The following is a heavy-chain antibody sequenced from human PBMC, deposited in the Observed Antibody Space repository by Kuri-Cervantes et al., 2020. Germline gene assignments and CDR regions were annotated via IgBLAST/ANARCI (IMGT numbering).Heavy chain of an antibody. J-gene: IGHJ4*02. V-gene: IGHV3-30*02. D-gene: IGHD1-26*01. CDR1: RFTFSNYG. Sequence: GGSLRLSCAASRFTFSNYGVHWVRQAPGKGLEWVAFIRYDGSNKYYADSVKGRFTISRDNSKNTLYLQMNSLRAEDTAVYYCAKETDSGSYHAYWGQGTLVTVSS. CDR3: AKETDSGSYHAY. CDR2: IRYDGSNK.